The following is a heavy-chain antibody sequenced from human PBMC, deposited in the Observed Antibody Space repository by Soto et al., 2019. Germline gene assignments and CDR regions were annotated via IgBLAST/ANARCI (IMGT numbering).Heavy chain of an antibody. J-gene: IGHJ4*02. Sequence: QPGWSLRLSCEASGFVFTNFWMHWVRHVPGKGLVWVARIDTSGHSTNYAESVKGRFTISRDNAKNTVSLQMNSLRVEDTGVYYCAKDSWYFDLWSQGSQVTVSS. CDR2: IDTSGHST. D-gene: IGHD6-13*01. V-gene: IGHV3-74*01. CDR3: AKDSWYFDL. CDR1: GFVFTNFW.